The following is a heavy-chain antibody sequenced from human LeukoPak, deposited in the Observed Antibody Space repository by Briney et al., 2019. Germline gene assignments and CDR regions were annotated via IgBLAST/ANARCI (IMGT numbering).Heavy chain of an antibody. CDR3: ASYSSSWYAAGYYYYMDV. CDR2: INPNSGGT. J-gene: IGHJ6*03. Sequence: ASVKVSCKASGYTFDDFGISWVRQAPGQGLEWMGWINPNSGGTNYAQKFQGRVTMTRDTSISTAYMELSRLRSDDTAVYYCASYSSSWYAAGYYYYMDVWGKGTTVTVSS. V-gene: IGHV1-2*02. CDR1: GYTFDDFG. D-gene: IGHD6-13*01.